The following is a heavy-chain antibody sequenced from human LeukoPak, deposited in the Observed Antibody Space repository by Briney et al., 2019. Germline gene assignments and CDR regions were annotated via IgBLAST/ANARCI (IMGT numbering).Heavy chain of an antibody. CDR2: IIPIFGTA. CDR1: GGTFSSYA. CDR3: ARVYNWNYRSGAFDI. Sequence: SVKVSCKASGGTFSSYAISWVRQAPGQGLEWMGGIIPIFGTANYAQKFQGRVTITTDESTSTAYMELSSLRSEDTAVYYCARVYNWNYRSGAFDIWGQGTMVTVSS. D-gene: IGHD1-7*01. J-gene: IGHJ3*02. V-gene: IGHV1-69*05.